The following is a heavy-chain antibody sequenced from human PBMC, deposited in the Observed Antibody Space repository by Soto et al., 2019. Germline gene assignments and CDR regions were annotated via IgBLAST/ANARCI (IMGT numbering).Heavy chain of an antibody. CDR1: GFTFNNFA. Sequence: PGGSLRLSCAASGFTFNNFAMNWVRQVPGKGLEWVAAISGTGGSTFYSDSLGGRFTISRDNSKNTLHLQMNSLRVEDTAVYYCAKDQSMTLFGVVIIDYFAYWGQGTLVTVPS. D-gene: IGHD3-3*01. J-gene: IGHJ4*02. CDR3: AKDQSMTLFGVVIIDYFAY. CDR2: ISGTGGST. V-gene: IGHV3-23*01.